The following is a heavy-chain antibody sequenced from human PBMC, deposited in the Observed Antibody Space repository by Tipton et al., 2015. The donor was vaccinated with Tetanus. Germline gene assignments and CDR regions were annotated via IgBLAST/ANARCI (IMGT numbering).Heavy chain of an antibody. CDR1: GDSMTRYY. CDR2: IFASGST. D-gene: IGHD2-8*01. V-gene: IGHV4-4*08. J-gene: IGHJ3*01. Sequence: TLSLTCTVSGDSMTRYYWSWIRQPPGKGLEWISYIFASGSTNYTPALKSRVTISMDTSKNQISLNLTSVTAADTAVYFCARRSYCTSTRCFDAFDLWGPGTRVTVSS. CDR3: ARRSYCTSTRCFDAFDL.